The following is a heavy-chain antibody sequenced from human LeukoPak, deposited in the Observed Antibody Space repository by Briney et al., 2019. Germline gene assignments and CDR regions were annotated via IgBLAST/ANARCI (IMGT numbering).Heavy chain of an antibody. Sequence: ASVKVSCKASGYTFTGYYIHWVRQAPGQGLEWMGWINPNSGGTNYAQKFQGRVTMTRDTSISTAYMELSRLRPDDTAVYYCARGHYYDSSGNFDYWGQGTLVTVSS. CDR2: INPNSGGT. V-gene: IGHV1-2*02. CDR3: ARGHYYDSSGNFDY. J-gene: IGHJ4*02. D-gene: IGHD3-22*01. CDR1: GYTFTGYY.